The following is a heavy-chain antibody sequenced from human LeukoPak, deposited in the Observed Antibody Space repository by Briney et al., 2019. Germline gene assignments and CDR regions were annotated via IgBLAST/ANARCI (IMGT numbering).Heavy chain of an antibody. D-gene: IGHD2-2*01. CDR3: ARDRYCSSTSCYSYYFDY. Sequence: PSETLSLTCTVSGGSMSSGGDYWSWVRQHPGKGREWIGYSYYSGRTYYHPAVKSRFTISVHTSKHQFSLKLSSVTAADTAVYYCARDRYCSSTSCYSYYFDYWGQGTLVTVSS. V-gene: IGHV4-31*03. CDR1: GGSMSSGGDY. J-gene: IGHJ4*02. CDR2: SYYSGRT.